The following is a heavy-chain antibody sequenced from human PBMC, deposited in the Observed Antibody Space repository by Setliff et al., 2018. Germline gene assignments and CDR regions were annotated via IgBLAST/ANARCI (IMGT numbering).Heavy chain of an antibody. CDR2: INPSDGST. D-gene: IGHD3-3*01. CDR3: ARESTAKNFWGEYSDY. V-gene: IGHV1-46*01. CDR1: GYTFTTYY. J-gene: IGHJ4*02. Sequence: ASVKVSCKASGYTFTTYYMHWVRQAPGQGLEWMGVINPSDGSTTYAQKFQGRVKMTRDTSTNTVYMQLSSLRSKDTAVYYCARESTAKNFWGEYSDYWGQGTLVTVSS.